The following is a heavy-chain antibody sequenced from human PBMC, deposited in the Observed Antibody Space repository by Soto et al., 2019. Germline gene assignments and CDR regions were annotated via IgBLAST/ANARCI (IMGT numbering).Heavy chain of an antibody. CDR1: GFNLSDYW. CDR3: ARDYHGSGNP. CDR2: IKGDGSET. J-gene: IGHJ5*02. Sequence: EVQLVESGGGLVQPGGSLRLSCAASGFNLSDYWIHWVRQAPGKGLVWLSRIKGDGSETDYADSVRGRFTISRDNAKNTVYLQLNSLRVEDTAVYYCARDYHGSGNPWGQGTPVTVSS. D-gene: IGHD3-10*01. V-gene: IGHV3-74*01.